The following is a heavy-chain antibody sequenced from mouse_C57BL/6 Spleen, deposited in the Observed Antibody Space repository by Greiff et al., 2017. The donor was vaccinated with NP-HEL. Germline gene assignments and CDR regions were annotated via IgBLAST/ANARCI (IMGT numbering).Heavy chain of an antibody. Sequence: EVQVVESGPVLVKPGASVKMSCKASGYTFTDYYMNWVKQSHGKSLEWIGVINPYNGGTSYNQKFKGKATLTGDKSSSTAYMELNSLTSEDSAVYYCARTYDYDERFAYWGKGTLVTVSA. CDR1: GYTFTDYY. V-gene: IGHV1-19*01. CDR2: INPYNGGT. J-gene: IGHJ3*01. CDR3: ARTYDYDERFAY. D-gene: IGHD2-4*01.